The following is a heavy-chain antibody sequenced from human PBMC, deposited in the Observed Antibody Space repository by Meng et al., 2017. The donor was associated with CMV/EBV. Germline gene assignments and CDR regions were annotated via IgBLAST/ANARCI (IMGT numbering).Heavy chain of an antibody. V-gene: IGHV4-34*01. Sequence: SETLSLTCAVYGGSFSGYYWSWIRQPPGKGLEWIGEINHSGSTNYNPSLKSRVTISVDTSKNQFSLKLSSVTAADTAVYYCASITRRYSSGWYVGSNGVQNAYWGQGTLVTVSS. CDR3: ASITRRYSSGWYVGSNGVQNAY. D-gene: IGHD6-19*01. J-gene: IGHJ4*02. CDR1: GGSFSGYY. CDR2: INHSGST.